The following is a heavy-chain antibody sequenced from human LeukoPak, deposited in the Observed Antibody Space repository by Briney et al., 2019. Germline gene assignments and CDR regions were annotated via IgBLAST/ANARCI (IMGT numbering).Heavy chain of an antibody. J-gene: IGHJ3*02. CDR1: GGTFSSYA. Sequence: ASVKVSCKASGGTFSSYAISWVRQAPGQGLEWMGRIIPILGIANYAQKFQGRVTITADKSTSTAYMELSSLRSEDTAVYYCARGYYDSSGSLAPGAFDIWGQGTMVTVSS. CDR3: ARGYYDSSGSLAPGAFDI. V-gene: IGHV1-69*04. CDR2: IIPILGIA. D-gene: IGHD3-22*01.